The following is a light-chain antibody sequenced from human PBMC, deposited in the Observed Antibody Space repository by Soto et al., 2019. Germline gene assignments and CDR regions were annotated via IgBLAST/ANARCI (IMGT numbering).Light chain of an antibody. CDR3: GTWDSRLRVVV. CDR2: DNN. CDR1: SSNIGSNT. J-gene: IGLJ2*01. V-gene: IGLV1-51*01. Sequence: QSVLTQSPSVSATPGQRVSISCSGSSSNIGSNTVSWYQHVPGTAPKLLIYDNNERPSGIPDRFSGSKSGTSATLDITGLQTGDEGDYYCGTWDSRLRVVVFGGGTKVTVL.